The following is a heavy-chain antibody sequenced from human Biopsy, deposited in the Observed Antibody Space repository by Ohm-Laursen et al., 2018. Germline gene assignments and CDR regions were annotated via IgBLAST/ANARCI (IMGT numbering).Heavy chain of an antibody. CDR2: IIPIFGTA. V-gene: IGHV1-69*13. D-gene: IGHD1-26*01. CDR1: GGTFTNYA. CDR3: ARDALGGGSYRFFY. Sequence: ASVKVSCKASGGTFTNYAISWVRQAPGRGLEWMGGIIPIFGTANYAQKFQGRVTITADESTSTAYMELSSLRSDDTAVYYCARDALGGGSYRFFYWGQGSLVTVSP. J-gene: IGHJ4*02.